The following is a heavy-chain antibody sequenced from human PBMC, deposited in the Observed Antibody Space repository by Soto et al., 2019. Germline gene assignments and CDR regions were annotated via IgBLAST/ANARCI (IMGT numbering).Heavy chain of an antibody. J-gene: IGHJ6*02. CDR3: ARDLVTMVRSTGYYYGMDV. Sequence: SVKVSCKASGGTFSSYAISWVRQAPGQGLEWMGGIIPIFGTANYAQKFQGRVTITADESTSTAYMELSSLRSEDTAVYYCARDLVTMVRSTGYYYGMDVWGQGTTVT. CDR1: GGTFSSYA. D-gene: IGHD3-10*01. CDR2: IIPIFGTA. V-gene: IGHV1-69*13.